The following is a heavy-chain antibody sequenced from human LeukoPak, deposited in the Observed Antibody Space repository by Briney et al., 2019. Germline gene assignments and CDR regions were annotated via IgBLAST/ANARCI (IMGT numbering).Heavy chain of an antibody. D-gene: IGHD3/OR15-3a*01. CDR1: GFTYSSYS. Sequence: GGSLRLSCAASGFTYSSYSMNWVRQAPGKGLEWVSSISSSSSYINYADSVKGRFTISRDNAKNSLYLQMNSLRAEDTAVYYCARGPTFGLGDYWGQGTLVTVSS. J-gene: IGHJ4*02. V-gene: IGHV3-21*01. CDR3: ARGPTFGLGDY. CDR2: ISSSSSYI.